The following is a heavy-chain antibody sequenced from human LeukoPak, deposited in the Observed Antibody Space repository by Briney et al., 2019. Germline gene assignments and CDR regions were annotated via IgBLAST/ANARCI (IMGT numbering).Heavy chain of an antibody. CDR1: GYTFTGYY. Sequence: GASVKVSCKASGYTFTGYYMHWVRQAPGQGLEWMGWINPNSGGTNYAQKFQGRVTMTRDTSISTAYMELSRLRSDDTAAYYCARRIAAAGTPYYFDYWGQGTLVTVSS. J-gene: IGHJ4*02. D-gene: IGHD6-13*01. CDR3: ARRIAAAGTPYYFDY. V-gene: IGHV1-2*02. CDR2: INPNSGGT.